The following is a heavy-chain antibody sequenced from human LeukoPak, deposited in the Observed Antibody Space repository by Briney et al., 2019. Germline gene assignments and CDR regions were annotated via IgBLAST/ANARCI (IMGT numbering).Heavy chain of an antibody. J-gene: IGHJ3*02. CDR2: INPSGGST. CDR1: GYTFTSYY. Sequence: ASVKVSCKASGYTFTSYYIHWVRQAPGQGLEWMGIINPSGGSTTYAQKFQGRVTLTRDTSTSTVYMELSSLRSEDTAVYYCATLSGSSWYKKAFDIWGQGTMVTASS. CDR3: ATLSGSSWYKKAFDI. V-gene: IGHV1-46*01. D-gene: IGHD6-13*01.